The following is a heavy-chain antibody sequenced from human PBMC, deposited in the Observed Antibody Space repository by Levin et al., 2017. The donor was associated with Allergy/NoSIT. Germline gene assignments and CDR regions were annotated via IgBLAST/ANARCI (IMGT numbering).Heavy chain of an antibody. D-gene: IGHD3-10*01. CDR2: INGGGGST. CDR3: AKDEARYGSGSYSYFDY. V-gene: IGHV3-23*01. Sequence: LGESLKISCAASGFTFSSYAMSWVRQAPGKGLEWVSAINGGGGSTYYADSVKGRFTISRDNSKNTLYLQMNSLRAEDTAVYYCAKDEARYGSGSYSYFDYWGQGALVTVSS. J-gene: IGHJ4*02. CDR1: GFTFSSYA.